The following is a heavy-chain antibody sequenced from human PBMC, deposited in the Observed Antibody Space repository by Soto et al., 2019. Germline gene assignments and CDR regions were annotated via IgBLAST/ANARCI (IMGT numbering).Heavy chain of an antibody. V-gene: IGHV5-51*01. D-gene: IGHD3-3*01. CDR1: GYSFTTYW. Sequence: GESLKISCKGSGYSFTTYWIGWVRQMPGKGLEWMGIIYPADSDTKYSPSFQGQVTISADKSISTAYLQWSSLKASDTAMYYCARRITISGVLSHFDYWGQGTPVTVSS. CDR3: ARRITISGVLSHFDY. J-gene: IGHJ4*02. CDR2: IYPADSDT.